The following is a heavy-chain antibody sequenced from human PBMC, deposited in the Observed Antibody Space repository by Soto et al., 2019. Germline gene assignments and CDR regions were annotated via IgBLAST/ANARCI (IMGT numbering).Heavy chain of an antibody. CDR1: GFSFSSYA. V-gene: IGHV3-23*01. Sequence: GSLRLSCTASGFSFSSYALSWVRQAPGKGLEWVSTISGSDGKTYYADSVKGRFSISRDTSKTTLYLEMTSLRVEDTAVYYCARWSFLDYWGQGTRVTV. CDR2: ISGSDGKT. CDR3: ARWSFLDY. J-gene: IGHJ4*02. D-gene: IGHD1-26*01.